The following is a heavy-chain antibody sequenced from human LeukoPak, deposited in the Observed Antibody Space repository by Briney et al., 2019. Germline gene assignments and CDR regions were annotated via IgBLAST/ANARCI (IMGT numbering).Heavy chain of an antibody. Sequence: GGSLRLSCAASGFTFSSYWMSWVRQAPGKGLEWVAVIWYDGSNKYYADSVKGRFTISRDNSKNTLYLQMNSLRAEDTAVYYCARENLGGRLYYYYGMDVWGQGTTVTVSS. V-gene: IGHV3-33*08. J-gene: IGHJ6*02. CDR1: GFTFSSYW. D-gene: IGHD3-16*01. CDR2: IWYDGSNK. CDR3: ARENLGGRLYYYYGMDV.